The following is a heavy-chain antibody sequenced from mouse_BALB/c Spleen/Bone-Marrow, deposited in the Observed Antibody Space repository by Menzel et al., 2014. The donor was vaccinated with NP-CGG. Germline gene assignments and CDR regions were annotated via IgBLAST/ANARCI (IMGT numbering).Heavy chain of an antibody. CDR2: INPGSGGT. CDR3: ARSYYGSPYFDY. J-gene: IGHJ2*01. D-gene: IGHD1-1*01. CDR1: GYAFTNYL. Sequence: QVQLQQSGAELVRPGTSVKVSCKASGYAFTNYLIEWVKQRPGQGLEWIGVINPGSGGTNYNEKFKGKATLTADKSSSTAYMQFSSLTSDDSAVYFCARSYYGSPYFDYWGQGTTRTVSS. V-gene: IGHV1-54*01.